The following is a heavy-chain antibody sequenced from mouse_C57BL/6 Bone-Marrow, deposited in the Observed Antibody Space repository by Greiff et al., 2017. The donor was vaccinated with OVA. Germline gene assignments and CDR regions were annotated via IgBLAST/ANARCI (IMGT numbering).Heavy chain of an antibody. CDR3: ARRAYYSNYDWYFDV. CDR2: IDPSDSYT. CDR1: GYTFTSYW. J-gene: IGHJ1*03. Sequence: QVQLQQSGAELVKPGASVKLSCKASGYTFTSYWMQWVKQRPGQGLEWIGEIDPSDSYTNYNQKFKGKATLTVDTSSSTAYMQLSSLTSEDSAVYYCARRAYYSNYDWYFDVWGTGTTVTVSS. D-gene: IGHD2-5*01. V-gene: IGHV1-50*01.